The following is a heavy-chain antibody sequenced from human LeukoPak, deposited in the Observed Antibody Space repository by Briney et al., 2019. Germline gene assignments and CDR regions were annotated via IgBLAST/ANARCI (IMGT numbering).Heavy chain of an antibody. CDR1: GGSFSGYY. CDR3: ARGGGSTMIVVVTAPFDY. CDR2: INHSGST. V-gene: IGHV4-34*01. J-gene: IGHJ4*02. D-gene: IGHD3-22*01. Sequence: SVTLSLTCAVYGGSFSGYYWSWIRQPPGKGLELIGEINHSGSTNYNPSLKSRVTISVDTSKNQFSLKLSSVTAADTAVYYCARGGGSTMIVVVTAPFDYWGQGTPVTVSS.